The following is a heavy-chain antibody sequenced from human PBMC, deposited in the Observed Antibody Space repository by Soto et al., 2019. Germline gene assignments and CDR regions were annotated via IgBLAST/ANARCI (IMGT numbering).Heavy chain of an antibody. CDR3: ASCLVGATARVYYYYYGMDV. J-gene: IGHJ6*02. CDR1: GGTFSSYA. D-gene: IGHD1-26*01. Sequence: GASVKVSCKASGGTFSSYAISWVRQAPGQGLEWMGGIIPIFGTANYAQKFQGRVTITADESTSTAYMELSSLRSEDTAVYYCASCLVGATARVYYYYYGMDVWGQGTKVTVSS. V-gene: IGHV1-69*13. CDR2: IIPIFGTA.